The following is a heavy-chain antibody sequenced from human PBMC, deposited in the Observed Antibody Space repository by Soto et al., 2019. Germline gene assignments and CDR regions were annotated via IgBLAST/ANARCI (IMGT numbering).Heavy chain of an antibody. J-gene: IGHJ4*02. CDR3: ARSGGNYYDSSGYYPNDY. Sequence: GASVKVSCKASGYTFTSYAMHWVRQAPGQRLEWMGWINAGNGNTKYSQKFQGRVTITRDTSASTAYMELSSLRSEDTAVYYCARSGGNYYDSSGYYPNDYWGQGTLVTVSS. CDR2: INAGNGNT. D-gene: IGHD3-22*01. CDR1: GYTFTSYA. V-gene: IGHV1-3*01.